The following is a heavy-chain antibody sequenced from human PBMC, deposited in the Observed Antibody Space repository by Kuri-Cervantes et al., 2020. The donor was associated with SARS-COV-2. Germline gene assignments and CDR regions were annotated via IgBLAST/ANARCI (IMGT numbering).Heavy chain of an antibody. J-gene: IGHJ4*02. CDR3: AKDRQNYGFWSGLDY. Sequence: GGSLRLSCAASGFNFRTYGLHWVRQAPGKGLEWVALISFDGSNKYYADSVKGRFTISRDNSKNTLYLQMNSLRTEDTAVYYCAKDRQNYGFWSGLDYWGQGTLVTDSS. D-gene: IGHD3-3*01. CDR2: ISFDGSNK. V-gene: IGHV3-30*18. CDR1: GFNFRTYG.